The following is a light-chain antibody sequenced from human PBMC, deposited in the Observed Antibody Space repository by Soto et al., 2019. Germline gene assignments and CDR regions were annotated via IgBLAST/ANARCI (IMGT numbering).Light chain of an antibody. Sequence: QSVLTQFASVSGSPGQSITISCTGTSSDVGGYDYVSWYQQHPGKAPKLMIYDVTNRPSGVSNRFSGSKSGNTASLTISGLQAEDEADYYCSSYTSSYTLIFGGGTKVTVL. CDR3: SSYTSSYTLI. V-gene: IGLV2-14*03. J-gene: IGLJ2*01. CDR2: DVT. CDR1: SSDVGGYDY.